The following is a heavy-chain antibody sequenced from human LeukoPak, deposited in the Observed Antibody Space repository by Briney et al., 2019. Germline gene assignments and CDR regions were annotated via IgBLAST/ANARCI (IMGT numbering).Heavy chain of an antibody. Sequence: GGSLRLSCAVSGFSVRANHMAWGRQGPGKGLEWVSVVLPGGVTHYTDSLKDRFTISTDNSNNILYLQLDSLRAEDTALYYCVRERDYDTYFDYWGRGTLVTVSS. CDR2: VLPGGVT. CDR1: GFSVRANH. J-gene: IGHJ4*02. V-gene: IGHV3-53*01. CDR3: VRERDYDTYFDY. D-gene: IGHD3-22*01.